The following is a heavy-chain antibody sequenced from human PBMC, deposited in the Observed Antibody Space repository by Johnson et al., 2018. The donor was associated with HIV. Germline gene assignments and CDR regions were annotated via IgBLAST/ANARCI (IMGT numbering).Heavy chain of an antibody. D-gene: IGHD5-24*01. CDR2: ISGGTT. Sequence: VQLVESRGVLVQPGGSLRLSCAASGFTVSSNAMSWVRQAPGKGLEWVTSISGGTTYYADSRKGRFTLSRDISKDTLHLQMDNLRVEDTAIYYCARDGESQRLPLGDAFDVWGQGTLVTVSS. V-gene: IGHV3-38-3*01. CDR3: ARDGESQRLPLGDAFDV. CDR1: GFTVSSNA. J-gene: IGHJ3*01.